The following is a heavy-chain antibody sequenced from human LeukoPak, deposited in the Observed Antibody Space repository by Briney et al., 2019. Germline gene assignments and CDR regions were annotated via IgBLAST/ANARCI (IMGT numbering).Heavy chain of an antibody. CDR1: AFTFNSNW. J-gene: IGHJ6*03. CDR2: VNGDGSNI. D-gene: IGHD5-12*01. CDR3: ARNGGYDYFVYYYYMDV. V-gene: IGHV3-74*01. Sequence: GGSLSRYCAASAFTFNSNWMQWHGHAPGKGLVWWLHVNGDGSNIRYADSVKGRLTTSRDNAKNSLYLQMNSLRAEDTAVYYCARNGGYDYFVYYYYMDVWGKGTTVTVSS.